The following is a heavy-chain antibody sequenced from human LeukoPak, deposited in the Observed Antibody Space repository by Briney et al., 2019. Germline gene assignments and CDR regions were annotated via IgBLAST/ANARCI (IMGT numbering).Heavy chain of an antibody. CDR3: VIAVAGTGGDAFDI. D-gene: IGHD6-19*01. Sequence: ASVKVSCKVSGYTLTELSMHWVRQAPGKGLEWMGGFDPEDGETIYAQKFQGRVTMTEDTSTDTAYMELSSLRSEDTAVYYCVIAVAGTGGDAFDIWGQGTMVTVSS. J-gene: IGHJ3*02. CDR2: FDPEDGET. CDR1: GYTLTELS. V-gene: IGHV1-24*01.